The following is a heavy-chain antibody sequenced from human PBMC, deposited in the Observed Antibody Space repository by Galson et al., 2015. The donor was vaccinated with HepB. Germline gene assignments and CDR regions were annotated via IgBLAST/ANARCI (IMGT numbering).Heavy chain of an antibody. CDR3: ARHPGRGSVGYAFDL. Sequence: ETLSLTCSVSHGSINNYYWSWIRQSPGNRLEWIGYIYYNGDTTYNPSLGYRVGMSVDTSINQVSLWLTSVTAADTAVYYCARHPGRGSVGYAFDLWGQGTLDTVSA. D-gene: IGHD5-12*01. V-gene: IGHV4-59*08. CDR2: IYYNGDT. J-gene: IGHJ4*02. CDR1: HGSINNYY.